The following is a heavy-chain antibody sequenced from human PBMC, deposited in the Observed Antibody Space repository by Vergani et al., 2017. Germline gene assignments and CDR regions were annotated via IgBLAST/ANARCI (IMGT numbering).Heavy chain of an antibody. J-gene: IGHJ3*02. CDR3: TREVARRFLERPDAFDI. D-gene: IGHD3-3*01. V-gene: IGHV3-49*04. CDR1: GFTFGDYA. Sequence: EVQLVESGGGLVQPGRSLRLSCTASGFTFGDYAMSWVRQAPGKGLEWVGFIRSKAYGGTTEYAASVKGRFTISRDDSKSIAYLQMNSLKTEDTAVYYCTREVARRFLERPDAFDIWGQGTMVTVSS. CDR2: IRSKAYGGTT.